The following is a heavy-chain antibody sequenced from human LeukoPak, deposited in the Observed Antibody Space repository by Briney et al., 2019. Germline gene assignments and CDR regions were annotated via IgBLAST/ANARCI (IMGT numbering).Heavy chain of an antibody. D-gene: IGHD1-26*01. J-gene: IGHJ4*02. CDR3: AREWELLDY. V-gene: IGHV3-74*01. Sequence: GGSLRLSCAASGFTFSSYWVHWVRQAPGKGLVWVSPINSDGSSTSYADSVKGRFTISRDNAKNSLYLQMNSLRAEDTAVYYCAREWELLDYWGQGTLVTVSS. CDR2: INSDGSST. CDR1: GFTFSSYW.